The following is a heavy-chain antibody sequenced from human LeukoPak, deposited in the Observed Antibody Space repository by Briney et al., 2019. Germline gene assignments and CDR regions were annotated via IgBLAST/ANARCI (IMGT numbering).Heavy chain of an antibody. CDR2: IYPRDSDT. Sequence: GESLKISCKGSGYRFTDYWIGWVRQMPGKGLDGMGIIYPRDSDTRYSPSFQGQVTISADKSISTVYLQWSSLKASDAAMYYCAIRYSGSYNDYWGQGTLVTVSS. D-gene: IGHD1-26*01. CDR3: AIRYSGSYNDY. V-gene: IGHV5-51*01. CDR1: GYRFTDYW. J-gene: IGHJ4*02.